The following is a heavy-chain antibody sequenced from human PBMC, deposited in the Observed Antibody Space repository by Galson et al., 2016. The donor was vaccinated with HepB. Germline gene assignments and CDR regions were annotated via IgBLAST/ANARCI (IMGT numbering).Heavy chain of an antibody. J-gene: IGHJ4*02. D-gene: IGHD6-13*01. Sequence: SLRLSCAASGFTFSSYGMHWVRQAPGKGLEWVAAIWYDGSNKYYADSVKGRFTISRDNSKNTLFLQMNSLRAEDTAVYYCAREKDSNSWYNFDYWGQGTLVTVSS. CDR3: AREKDSNSWYNFDY. CDR2: IWYDGSNK. V-gene: IGHV3-33*01. CDR1: GFTFSSYG.